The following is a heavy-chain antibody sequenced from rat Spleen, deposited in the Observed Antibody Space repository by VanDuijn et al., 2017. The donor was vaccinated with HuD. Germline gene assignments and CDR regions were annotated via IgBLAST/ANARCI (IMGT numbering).Heavy chain of an antibody. CDR3: ARRHYGYTDYFDY. CDR2: ITNTGDGT. V-gene: IGHV5-29*01. Sequence: EVQLVESGGGLVQPGRSLKLSCAASGFTFRNYDMAWIRQAPGKGLEWIASITNTGDGTYSPDSVKGRFTISRDNAKSTLSLQMDSLRSEDTATYYCARRHYGYTDYFDYWGQGTLVTVSS. CDR1: GFTFRNYD. D-gene: IGHD1-9*01. J-gene: IGHJ3*01.